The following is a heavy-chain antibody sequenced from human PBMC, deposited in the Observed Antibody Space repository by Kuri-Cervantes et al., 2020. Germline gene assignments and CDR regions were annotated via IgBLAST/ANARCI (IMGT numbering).Heavy chain of an antibody. V-gene: IGHV4-30-2*01. D-gene: IGHD3-10*01. Sequence: SETLSLTCAVSGGSISSGGYSWSWIRQPPGKGLEWIGYIYHSGSTNYNPSLKSRVTISVDTSKNQFSLKLSSVTAADTAVYYCARGFLRLLWFGELSNWFDPWGQGTLVTVSS. CDR2: IYHSGST. CDR3: ARGFLRLLWFGELSNWFDP. J-gene: IGHJ5*02. CDR1: GGSISSGGYS.